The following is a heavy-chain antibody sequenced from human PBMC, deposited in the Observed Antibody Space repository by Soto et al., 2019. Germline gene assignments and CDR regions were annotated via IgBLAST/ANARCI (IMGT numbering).Heavy chain of an antibody. CDR2: IYYSGGT. V-gene: IGHV4-59*08. CDR3: ARQVGNYFDY. CDR1: GGSISSYH. Sequence: PSETLSLTCTASGGSISSYHWSWIRQPPGKGLEWIGYIYYSGGTNYNPSLKSRVTISVDTSKNQFSLKLSSVTAADTAVYYCARQVGNYFDYWCQGTLVTVSS. J-gene: IGHJ4*02. D-gene: IGHD1-26*01.